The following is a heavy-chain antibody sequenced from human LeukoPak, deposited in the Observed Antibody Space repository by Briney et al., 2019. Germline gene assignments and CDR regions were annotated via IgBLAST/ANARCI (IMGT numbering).Heavy chain of an antibody. Sequence: PGGSLRLSCAASGFTFSSYWMHWVRQAPGKGPVWVSRINTDGSSTSYADSVKGRFTISRDNAKNTLYLQMNSLRAEDTAVYFCARTHFGDYGGDWYFDLWGRGTLVTVSS. CDR1: GFTFSSYW. D-gene: IGHD4-17*01. CDR2: INTDGSST. V-gene: IGHV3-74*01. J-gene: IGHJ2*01. CDR3: ARTHFGDYGGDWYFDL.